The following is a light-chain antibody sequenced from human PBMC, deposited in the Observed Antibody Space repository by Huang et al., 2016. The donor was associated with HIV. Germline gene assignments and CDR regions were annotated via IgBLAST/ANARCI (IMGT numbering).Light chain of an antibody. CDR1: QSISTY. V-gene: IGKV1-39*01. Sequence: DIQMTQSPSSLSASVGDRVTISCRASQSISTYLNWYQQKPGKAPNLLIFSSSTLETGVPARCSGGGSVTDFTLTINTLQPDDFAVYYCQQCFNTPLTFGGGTNVEIK. J-gene: IGKJ4*01. CDR3: QQCFNTPLT. CDR2: SSS.